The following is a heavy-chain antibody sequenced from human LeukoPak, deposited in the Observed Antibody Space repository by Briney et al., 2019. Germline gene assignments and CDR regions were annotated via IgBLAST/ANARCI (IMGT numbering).Heavy chain of an antibody. D-gene: IGHD2-8*02. CDR3: AREVVYKDGFDP. CDR1: GFTFDDYG. J-gene: IGHJ5*02. V-gene: IGHV3-7*01. Sequence: PGGSLRLSCAASGFTFDDYGMSWVRQAPGKGLEWVANIKQDGSEKYYVDSVKGRFTISRDNAKNSLYLQMNSLRAEDTAVYYCAREVVYKDGFDPWGQGTLVTVSS. CDR2: IKQDGSEK.